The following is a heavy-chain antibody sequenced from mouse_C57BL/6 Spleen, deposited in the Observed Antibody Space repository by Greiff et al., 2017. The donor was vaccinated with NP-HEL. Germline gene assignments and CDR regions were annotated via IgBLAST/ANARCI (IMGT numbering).Heavy chain of an antibody. J-gene: IGHJ2*01. D-gene: IGHD3-1*01. V-gene: IGHV1-82*01. CDR3: ARSGNFPHFDY. CDR1: GYAFSSSW. CDR2: IYPGDGDT. Sequence: QVQLQQSGPELVKPGASVKISCKASGYAFSSSWMNWVKPRPGKGLEWIGRIYPGDGDTNYNGKFKGKATLTADKSCSTAYMQLSSRTADDAAVYVCARSGNFPHFDYWGQGTTLTVSS.